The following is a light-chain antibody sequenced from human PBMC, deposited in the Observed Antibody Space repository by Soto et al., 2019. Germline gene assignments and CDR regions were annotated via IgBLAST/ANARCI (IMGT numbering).Light chain of an antibody. CDR2: AAS. Sequence: IQFTQSPSSLSASVGDRVTITCLASQDIAIYLAWYQQKPGEAPKLLIYAASTLYGGVPSRFSGSGSGTDFALTITSLQAEDFATYYCQQLRLYPSTFGGGTKGDIK. CDR1: QDIAIY. J-gene: IGKJ4*01. CDR3: QQLRLYPST. V-gene: IGKV1-9*01.